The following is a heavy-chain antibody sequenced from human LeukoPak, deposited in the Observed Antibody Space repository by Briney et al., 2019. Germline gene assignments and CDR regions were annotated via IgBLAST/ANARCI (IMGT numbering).Heavy chain of an antibody. CDR2: ITNSGGDT. D-gene: IGHD6-6*01. J-gene: IGHJ4*02. CDR1: GFTFSSDA. V-gene: IGHV3-23*01. Sequence: SGGSLRLSCAASGFTFSSDAMSWVRQAPGKGLDWVSAITNSGGDTYHADSVKGRFTISRDNSKNTLYLQMNSLRVEDTAVYYCVKGSRSSRPYYFDYWGQGTLVTVSS. CDR3: VKGSRSSRPYYFDY.